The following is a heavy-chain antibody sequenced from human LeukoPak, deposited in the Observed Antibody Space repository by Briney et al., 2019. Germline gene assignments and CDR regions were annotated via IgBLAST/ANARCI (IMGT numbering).Heavy chain of an antibody. Sequence: PSETLSLTCTVSGGSIRSYYWSWIRQPPGKGLEWIGYIYYSGSTNYNPSLESRVTISVDTSMNQFSLKLSSVTAADTAVYYCARHDAAAYRGYFDYWGQGTLVTVSS. J-gene: IGHJ4*02. V-gene: IGHV4-59*08. CDR3: ARHDAAAYRGYFDY. CDR2: IYYSGST. D-gene: IGHD6-13*01. CDR1: GGSIRSYY.